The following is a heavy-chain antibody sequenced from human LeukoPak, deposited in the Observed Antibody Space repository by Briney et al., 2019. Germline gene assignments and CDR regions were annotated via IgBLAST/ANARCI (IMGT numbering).Heavy chain of an antibody. J-gene: IGHJ4*02. CDR1: GGSISDNDYS. Sequence: SETLSLTCNVSGGSISDNDYSWDWIRQPPGKGLEWLGGIHYSGTTYSNPSLKSRISISVDTSKSQFSLKLRSVTAADTAVYYCARRYYFVSGSYYPFDFWGQGTLVTVSS. D-gene: IGHD3-10*01. CDR3: ARRYYFVSGSYYPFDF. V-gene: IGHV4-39*01. CDR2: IHYSGTT.